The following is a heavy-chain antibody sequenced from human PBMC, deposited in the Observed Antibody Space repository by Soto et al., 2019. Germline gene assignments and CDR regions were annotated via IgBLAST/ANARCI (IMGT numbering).Heavy chain of an antibody. D-gene: IGHD2-15*01. Sequence: GESLKISCKGSGYSFTSYWISWVRQMPGKGLEWMGRIDPSDSYTNYSPSFQGHVTISADKSISTAYLQWSSLKASDTAMYYCARHGLYCSGGSCNPYYYYYGMDVWGQGTTVTVSS. CDR3: ARHGLYCSGGSCNPYYYYYGMDV. V-gene: IGHV5-10-1*01. CDR2: IDPSDSYT. CDR1: GYSFTSYW. J-gene: IGHJ6*02.